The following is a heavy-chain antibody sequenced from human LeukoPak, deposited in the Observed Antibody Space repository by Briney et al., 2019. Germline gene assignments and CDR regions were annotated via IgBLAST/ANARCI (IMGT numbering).Heavy chain of an antibody. CDR3: ARTAYYYDSSGRDYFDY. J-gene: IGHJ4*02. CDR1: GGSITSGSHY. Sequence: SETLSLTCTVSGGSITSGSHYWAWIRQPPGKGLEWITSTYYSGSTYYNTSLQSRVTISVDTSKNQFSLKLSSVTAADTAVYYCARTAYYYDSSGRDYFDYWGQGALVTVSS. D-gene: IGHD3-22*01. V-gene: IGHV4-39*01. CDR2: TYYSGST.